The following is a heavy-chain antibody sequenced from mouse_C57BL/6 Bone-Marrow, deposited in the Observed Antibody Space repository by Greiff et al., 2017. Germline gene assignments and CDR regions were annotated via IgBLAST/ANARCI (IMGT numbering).Heavy chain of an antibody. V-gene: IGHV5-6*01. Sequence: EVQLQESGGDLVKPGGSLKLSCAASGFTFSSYGMSWVRQTPDKRLEWVATISSGGSYTYYPDSVKGRFTISRDNAKNNLYLQMSHLKSEDTAMYYCARVIYYGLWFAYWGQGTLVTVSA. D-gene: IGHD2-1*01. CDR3: ARVIYYGLWFAY. CDR2: ISSGGSYT. J-gene: IGHJ3*01. CDR1: GFTFSSYG.